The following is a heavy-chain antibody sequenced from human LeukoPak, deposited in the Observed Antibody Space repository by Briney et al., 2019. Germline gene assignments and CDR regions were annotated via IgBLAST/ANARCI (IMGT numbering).Heavy chain of an antibody. CDR2: ISSSGSTI. CDR3: ARSHYDFWSGTIDY. J-gene: IGHJ4*02. CDR1: GFTFSDYY. Sequence: PGGSLRLSCAASGFTFSDYYMSWIRQAPGKGLEWVSYISSSGSTIYHADSVKGRFTISRDNAKNSLYLQMNSLRAEDTAVYYCARSHYDFWSGTIDYWGQGTLVTVSS. D-gene: IGHD3-3*01. V-gene: IGHV3-11*01.